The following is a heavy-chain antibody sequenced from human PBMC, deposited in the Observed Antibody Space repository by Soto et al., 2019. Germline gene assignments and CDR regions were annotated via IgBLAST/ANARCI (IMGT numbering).Heavy chain of an antibody. CDR2: VYSIVST. J-gene: IGHJ4*02. D-gene: IGHD3-16*01. CDR3: AKAPRTAVGGGDY. CDR1: GASVSSGTYF. V-gene: IGHV4-61*03. Sequence: QVQLQESGPGLVKPSETLSLTCTVSGASVSSGTYFWSWIRLPPGKGLEWIAYVYSIVSTNYKPTLRRHVNISIDTSKNHFSLNLNTVTAADTALYYCAKAPRTAVGGGDYWAQGTLVTVSS.